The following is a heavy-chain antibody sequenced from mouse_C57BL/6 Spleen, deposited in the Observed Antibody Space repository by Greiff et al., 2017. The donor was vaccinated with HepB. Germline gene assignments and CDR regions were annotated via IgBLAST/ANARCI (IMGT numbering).Heavy chain of an antibody. CDR3: ARRSNYEGWFAY. D-gene: IGHD2-5*01. Sequence: VQLQQSGPELVKPGASVKISCKASGYSFTSYYIHWVKQRPGQGLGWIGWIYPGSGNTKYNEKFKGKATLTADTSSSTAYMQLSSLTSEDSAVYYCARRSNYEGWFAYWGQGTLVTVSA. CDR1: GYSFTSYY. CDR2: IYPGSGNT. V-gene: IGHV1-66*01. J-gene: IGHJ3*01.